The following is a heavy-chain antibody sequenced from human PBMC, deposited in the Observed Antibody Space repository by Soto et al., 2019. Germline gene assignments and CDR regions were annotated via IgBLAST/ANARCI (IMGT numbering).Heavy chain of an antibody. CDR1: GGSISSGGYY. D-gene: IGHD5-18*01. Sequence: SETLSLTCTVSGGSISSGGYYWSWIRQHPGKGLEWIGYIYYSGSTYYNPSLKSRVTISVDTSKNQFSLKLSSVTAADTAVYYCARDTAMARIDYWGQGTLVTVSS. CDR3: ARDTAMARIDY. J-gene: IGHJ4*02. CDR2: IYYSGST. V-gene: IGHV4-31*03.